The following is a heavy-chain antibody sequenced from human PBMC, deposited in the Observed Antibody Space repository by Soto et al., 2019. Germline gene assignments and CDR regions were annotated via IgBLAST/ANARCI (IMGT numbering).Heavy chain of an antibody. V-gene: IGHV3-23*01. CDR2: IRGSGGST. J-gene: IGHJ4*02. Sequence: GGSLRLSCAASGFTFSSYAMSGVRQAPGKGVEWVSAIRGSGGSTYYADSVKGRFTISRDNSKNTLYLQMNSLRAEDTAVYYCAKFTLSGVDYWGQGTLVTVSS. D-gene: IGHD3-10*01. CDR1: GFTFSSYA. CDR3: AKFTLSGVDY.